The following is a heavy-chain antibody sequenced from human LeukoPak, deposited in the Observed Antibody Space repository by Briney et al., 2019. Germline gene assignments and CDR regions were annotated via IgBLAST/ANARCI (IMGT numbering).Heavy chain of an antibody. CDR2: INHSGST. V-gene: IGHV4-34*01. J-gene: IGHJ5*02. CDR1: GGSFSGYY. CDR3: ARKVPGSAWFDP. D-gene: IGHD3-10*01. Sequence: SETLSLTCAVYGGSFSGYYWSWIRQPPGKGLEWIGEINHSGSTNYNPSLKSRVTISVDTSKNQFSLKLSSVTAADTAVYYCARKVPGSAWFDPWGQGTLVTVSS.